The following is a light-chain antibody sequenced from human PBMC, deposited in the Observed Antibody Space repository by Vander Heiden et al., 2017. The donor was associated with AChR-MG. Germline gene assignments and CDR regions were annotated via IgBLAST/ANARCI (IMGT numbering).Light chain of an antibody. Sequence: DIQLTQSPSSLSASVGDRVTITCRASQIISTYLSWYQQKPGSAPKLLIYGASSLHSEVPSRFSGSGSGTEFTLTITSLQPEDFATYYCQQSFSTFYTFGQGTSVEIK. CDR2: GAS. CDR3: QQSFSTFYT. V-gene: IGKV1-39*01. J-gene: IGKJ2*01. CDR1: QIISTY.